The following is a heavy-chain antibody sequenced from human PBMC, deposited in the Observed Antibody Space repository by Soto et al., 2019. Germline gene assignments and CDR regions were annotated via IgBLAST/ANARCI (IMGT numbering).Heavy chain of an antibody. CDR2: IYYSGST. Sequence: PSETLSLTWTVSGGSISSYYWSWIRQPPGKGLEWIGYIYYSGSTNYNPSLKSRVTISVDTSKNQFSLKLSSVTAADTSVYYCARYSYGLFDYWGQGTLVTVSS. CDR3: ARYSYGLFDY. D-gene: IGHD5-18*01. CDR1: GGSISSYY. J-gene: IGHJ4*02. V-gene: IGHV4-59*01.